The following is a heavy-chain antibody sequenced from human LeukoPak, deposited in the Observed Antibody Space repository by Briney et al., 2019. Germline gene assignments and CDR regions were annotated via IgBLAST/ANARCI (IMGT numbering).Heavy chain of an antibody. CDR1: GFTFSGSA. CDR2: IRSKANSYAT. Sequence: SGGSLSLSCAASGFTFSGSAMHWVRQASGKGLEWVGRIRSKANSYATAYAASVKGRFTISRDDSKNTAYLQMNGLKTEDTAVYYCTRQWGYCSSTSCYNWFDPWGQGTLVTVSS. D-gene: IGHD2-2*01. J-gene: IGHJ5*02. CDR3: TRQWGYCSSTSCYNWFDP. V-gene: IGHV3-73*01.